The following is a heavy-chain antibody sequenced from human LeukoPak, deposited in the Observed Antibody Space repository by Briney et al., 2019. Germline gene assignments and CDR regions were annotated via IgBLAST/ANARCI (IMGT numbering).Heavy chain of an antibody. Sequence: GASVKVSCKASGYTFTGYYMHWVRQAPGQGLEWMGWINPNSGGTNYAQKFQGRVTMTRDTSISTAYMELSRLRSDDTAVYYCARGTGGYSSSEVAFDIWGQGTMVTVSS. D-gene: IGHD2-21*01. CDR1: GYTFTGYY. V-gene: IGHV1-2*02. J-gene: IGHJ3*02. CDR2: INPNSGGT. CDR3: ARGTGGYSSSEVAFDI.